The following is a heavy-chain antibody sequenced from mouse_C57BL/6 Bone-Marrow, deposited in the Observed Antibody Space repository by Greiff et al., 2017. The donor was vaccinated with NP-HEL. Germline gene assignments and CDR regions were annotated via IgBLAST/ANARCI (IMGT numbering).Heavy chain of an antibody. CDR1: GFNIKDDY. CDR3: TSTTVPRD. D-gene: IGHD1-1*01. V-gene: IGHV14-4*01. J-gene: IGHJ2*01. CDR2: IDPENGDT. Sequence: VQLKESGAELVRPGASVKLSCTASGFNIKDDYMHWVKQRPEQGLEWIGWIDPENGDTEYASKFQGKATITADTSSNTAYLQLSSLTAEDTAIYYCTSTTVPRDWGQGTTLTVCS.